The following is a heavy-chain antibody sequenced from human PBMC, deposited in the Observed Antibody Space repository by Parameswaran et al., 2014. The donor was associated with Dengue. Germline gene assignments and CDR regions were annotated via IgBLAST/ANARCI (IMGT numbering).Heavy chain of an antibody. V-gene: IGHV4-31*02. D-gene: IGHD6-13*01. CDR3: ARDFAWAAAGNESGMDV. J-gene: IGHJ6*02. Sequence: RWIRQPPGKGLEWIGYIYYSGSTYYNPSLKSRVTISVDTSKNQFSLKLSSVTAADTAVYYCARDFAWAAAGNESGMDVWGQGTTVTVSS. CDR2: IYYSGST.